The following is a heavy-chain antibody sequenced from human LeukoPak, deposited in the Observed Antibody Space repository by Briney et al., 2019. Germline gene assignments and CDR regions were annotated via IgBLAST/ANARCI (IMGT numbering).Heavy chain of an antibody. CDR1: GFTFSTYG. D-gene: IGHD3-10*01. V-gene: IGHV3-30*02. CDR3: AKIEVSGLLDY. CDR2: IRNDGSNK. J-gene: IGHJ4*02. Sequence: GGSLRLSCAASGFTFSTYGMHWVRQAPGKGLEWVTFIRNDGSNKYYAGSVKGRFTISRDNSKDTLYLQMNSLRVEDTAVYYCAKIEVSGLLDYWGQGTLVTVSS.